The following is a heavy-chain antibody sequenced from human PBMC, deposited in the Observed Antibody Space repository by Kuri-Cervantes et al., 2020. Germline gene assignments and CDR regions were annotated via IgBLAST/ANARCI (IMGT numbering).Heavy chain of an antibody. J-gene: IGHJ4*02. Sequence: ASVKVSCKASGYTFTGYYMHWVRQAPGQGLEWMGWINPNSGGTNYAQKFQGRVTVTRDTSTSTVYMELSSLRSEDTAVYYCARARIQLRASDYWGQGTLVTVSS. D-gene: IGHD5-18*01. CDR3: ARARIQLRASDY. V-gene: IGHV1-2*02. CDR1: GYTFTGYY. CDR2: INPNSGGT.